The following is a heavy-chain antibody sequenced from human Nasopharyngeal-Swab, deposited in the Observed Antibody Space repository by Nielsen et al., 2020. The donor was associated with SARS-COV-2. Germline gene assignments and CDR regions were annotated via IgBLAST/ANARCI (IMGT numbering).Heavy chain of an antibody. J-gene: IGHJ1*01. CDR2: ISSSSSTI. V-gene: IGHV3-48*04. CDR3: AKGAVEGAVAGTQYFQH. D-gene: IGHD6-19*01. Sequence: GGSLRLSCAASGFTFSSYSMNWVRQAPGKGLEWVSYISSSSSTIYYADSVKGRFTISRDNAKNSLYLQMNSLRAEDTAVYYCAKGAVEGAVAGTQYFQHWGQGTQVTVSS. CDR1: GFTFSSYS.